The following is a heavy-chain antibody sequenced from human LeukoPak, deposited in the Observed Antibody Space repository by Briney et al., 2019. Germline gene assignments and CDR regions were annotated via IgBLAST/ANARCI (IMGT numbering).Heavy chain of an antibody. J-gene: IGHJ6*02. CDR2: IYYSGST. D-gene: IGHD6-19*01. CDR3: ARHFSNGWVYYYGMDV. CDR1: GGSISSDSYY. Sequence: SETLSLTCTVSGGSISSDSYYWGRIRQPPGKGLQWIGSIYYSGSTYYSSSLKSRVTMSVDTSKNQFSLKLSSVTAADTAVYYCARHFSNGWVYYYGMDVWGQGTTVTVSS. V-gene: IGHV4-39*01.